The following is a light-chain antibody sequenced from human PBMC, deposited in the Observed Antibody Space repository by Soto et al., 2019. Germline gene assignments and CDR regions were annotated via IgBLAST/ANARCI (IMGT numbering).Light chain of an antibody. V-gene: IGKV3-11*01. CDR3: QQRNDWRRGT. CDR1: QSVSRY. Sequence: EIVLTHSPATLSLSPGERATLSCRAGQSVSRYLAWYQQKPGQAPRLLIYDASNRATGVPVRFSGSGSGTDFTLTISSLEPEDFAVYYCQQRNDWRRGTFGQGTRLENK. CDR2: DAS. J-gene: IGKJ5*01.